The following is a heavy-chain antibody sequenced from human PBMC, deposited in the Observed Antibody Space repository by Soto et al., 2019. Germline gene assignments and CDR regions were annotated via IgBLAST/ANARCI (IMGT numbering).Heavy chain of an antibody. CDR3: ARDSTFGGVIAQNFDY. CDR1: GGSISSGDYY. Sequence: SETLSLTCTVSGGSISSGDYYWSWIRQPPGKGLEWIGYIYYSGSTYYNPSLKSRVTISVDTSKNQFSLKLSSVTAADTAVYYCARDSTFGGVIAQNFDYWGKGPLVTVSS. CDR2: IYYSGST. D-gene: IGHD3-16*02. J-gene: IGHJ4*02. V-gene: IGHV4-30-4*01.